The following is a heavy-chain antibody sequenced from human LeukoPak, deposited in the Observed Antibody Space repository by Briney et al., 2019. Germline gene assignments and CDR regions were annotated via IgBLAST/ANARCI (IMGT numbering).Heavy chain of an antibody. CDR1: GYTFTTCG. Sequence: ASVKVSCKASGYTFTTCGISWVRQAPGQGLEWMGWISAYSGNTDYAQNLQDRVTMTIDTSTSTAYMELRSLRSDDTAVYFCARAYCSAGSCYLDYWGQGTLVTVSS. D-gene: IGHD2-15*01. CDR2: ISAYSGNT. V-gene: IGHV1-18*01. CDR3: ARAYCSAGSCYLDY. J-gene: IGHJ4*02.